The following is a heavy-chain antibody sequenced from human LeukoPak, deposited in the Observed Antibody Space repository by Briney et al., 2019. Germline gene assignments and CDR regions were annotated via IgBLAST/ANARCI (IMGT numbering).Heavy chain of an antibody. CDR2: IYYSGST. Sequence: SETLSLTCAVSGGSINRGTFFWTWIRKPPGKGLEWIGYIYYSGSTNYNPSLKSRVTISVDTSKNQFSLKLSSVTAADTAVYYCARTEGGYFDYWGQGTLVTVSS. J-gene: IGHJ4*02. D-gene: IGHD1-26*01. CDR1: GGSINRGTFF. V-gene: IGHV4-61*01. CDR3: ARTEGGYFDY.